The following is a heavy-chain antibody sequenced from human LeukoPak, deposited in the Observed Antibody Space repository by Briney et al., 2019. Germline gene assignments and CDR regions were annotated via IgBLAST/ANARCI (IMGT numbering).Heavy chain of an antibody. V-gene: IGHV3-21*01. CDR2: ISSSSSYI. CDR3: ARQYCSGGSCSSFDY. J-gene: IGHJ4*02. Sequence: GRSLRLSCAASGFTFSSYSMNWVRQAPGKGLEWVSSISSSSSYIYYADSVKGRFTISRDNAKNSLYLQMNSLRAEDTAVYYCARQYCSGGSCSSFDYWGQGTLVTVSS. CDR1: GFTFSSYS. D-gene: IGHD2-15*01.